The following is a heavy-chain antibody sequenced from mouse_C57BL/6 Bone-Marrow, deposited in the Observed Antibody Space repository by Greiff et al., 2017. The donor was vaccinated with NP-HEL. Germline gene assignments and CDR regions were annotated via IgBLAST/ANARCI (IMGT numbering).Heavy chain of an antibody. CDR2: IDPSDSYT. V-gene: IGHV1-59*01. CDR3: ARWDTAQAY. Sequence: QVQLKQPGAELVRPGTSVKLSCKASGYTFTSYWMHWVKQRPGQGLEWIGVIDPSDSYTNYNQKFKGKATLTVDTSSSTAYMQLSSLTSEDSAVYYCARWDTAQAYWGQGTLVTVSA. D-gene: IGHD3-2*02. J-gene: IGHJ3*01. CDR1: GYTFTSYW.